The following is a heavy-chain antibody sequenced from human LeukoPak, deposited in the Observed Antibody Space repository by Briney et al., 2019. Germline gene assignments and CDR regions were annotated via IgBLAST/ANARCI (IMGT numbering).Heavy chain of an antibody. Sequence: KPSETLSLTCAGYGGSFSGYYWSWIRQPPGKGLEWIGEIYHSGGTYYNPSLKSRVTMSVDTSKNQFSLKLSSVTAADTAVYYCARLSLPQYYYDSSGYYGNFQHWGQGTLVTVSS. J-gene: IGHJ1*01. V-gene: IGHV4-34*01. CDR2: IYHSGGT. CDR3: ARLSLPQYYYDSSGYYGNFQH. D-gene: IGHD3-22*01. CDR1: GGSFSGYY.